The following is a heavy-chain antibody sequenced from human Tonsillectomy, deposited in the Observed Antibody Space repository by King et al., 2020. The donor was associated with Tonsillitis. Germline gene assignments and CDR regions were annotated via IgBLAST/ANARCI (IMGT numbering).Heavy chain of an antibody. CDR3: ANLDF. D-gene: IGHD1-14*01. CDR2: VNPNGGDT. V-gene: IGHV1-2*02. Sequence: VQLVQSGAEVKKPGASVKVSCTTSGYTFTGSYIHWVRQAPGQGLEWMGWVNPNGGDTRYAQKFQGRVTMTRDTSISTAYMELSRLRSDDTAVYFCANLDFWGQGTLVTVSS. CDR1: GYTFTGSY. J-gene: IGHJ4*02.